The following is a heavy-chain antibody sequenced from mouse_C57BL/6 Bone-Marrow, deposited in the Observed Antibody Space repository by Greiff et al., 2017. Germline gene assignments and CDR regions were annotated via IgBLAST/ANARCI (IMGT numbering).Heavy chain of an antibody. CDR3: ARGGYGPFDY. D-gene: IGHD1-1*02. CDR1: GYTFTSYW. Sequence: LQQPGAELVMPGASVKLSCKASGYTFTSYWMHWVKQRPGQGLEWIGEIDPSDSYTNYNQKFKGKSTLTVDKSSSTAYMQLSSLTSEDSAVYYCARGGYGPFDYWGQGTTLTVSS. V-gene: IGHV1-69*01. CDR2: IDPSDSYT. J-gene: IGHJ2*01.